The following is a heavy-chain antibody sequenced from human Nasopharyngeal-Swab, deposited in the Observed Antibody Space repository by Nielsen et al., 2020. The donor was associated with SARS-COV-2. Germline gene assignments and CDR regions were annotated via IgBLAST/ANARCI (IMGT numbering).Heavy chain of an antibody. D-gene: IGHD3-3*01. CDR2: ISSSSSYI. CDR1: GFTFSSYS. V-gene: IGHV3-21*01. Sequence: GESLKISCAASGFTFSSYSMNWVRQAPGEGLEWVSSISSSSSYIYYADSVKGRFTISRDNAKNSLYLQTNSLRAEDTAVYYCARSGELRFLEWLNTRPDYWGQGTLVTVSS. J-gene: IGHJ4*02. CDR3: ARSGELRFLEWLNTRPDY.